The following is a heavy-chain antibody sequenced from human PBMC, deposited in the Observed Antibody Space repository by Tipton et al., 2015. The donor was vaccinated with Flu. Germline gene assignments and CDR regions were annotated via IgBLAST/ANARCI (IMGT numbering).Heavy chain of an antibody. Sequence: LRLSCTVSGGSISSSSYYWGWIRQPPGKGLEWIGTIYYSGSTYYNPSLKSRVTMSVDTSKNQFSLKLSSVTAADTAVYYCARLRANYYDSSGYSDYWGQGTLVTVSS. V-gene: IGHV4-39*07. D-gene: IGHD3-22*01. CDR2: IYYSGST. CDR1: GGSISSSSYY. CDR3: ARLRANYYDSSGYSDY. J-gene: IGHJ4*02.